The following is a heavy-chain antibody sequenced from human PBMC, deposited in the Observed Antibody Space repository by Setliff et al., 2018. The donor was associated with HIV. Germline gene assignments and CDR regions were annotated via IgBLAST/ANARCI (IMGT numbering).Heavy chain of an antibody. J-gene: IGHJ5*02. CDR3: ARSPRLRGGHNWFDP. CDR2: VYYSGST. V-gene: IGHV4-39*07. CDR1: GASSIYF. D-gene: IGHD4-17*01. Sequence: TLSLTCTVSGASSIYFWGWIRQPPGKGLEWIGSVYYSGSTYYNPSLKSRVTISEDTSKHQFSLKLTSVTAADTAVYYCARSPRLRGGHNWFDPWGQGTLVTVSS.